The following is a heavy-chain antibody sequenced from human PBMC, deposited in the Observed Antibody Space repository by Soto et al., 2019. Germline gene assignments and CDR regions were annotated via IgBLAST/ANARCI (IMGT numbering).Heavy chain of an antibody. CDR1: GGCISSSSYY. CDR3: ATSSLGYYYGMDV. CDR2: IYYSGST. V-gene: IGHV4-39*01. D-gene: IGHD2-2*01. J-gene: IGHJ6*02. Sequence: PSETLALTCTVSGGCISSSSYYWGWIRQPPGKGLEWIGSIYYSGSTYYTPSLESRLTISVDTSKNQFSLKLSSVTAADTAVYYCATSSLGYYYGMDVWGQGTTVTVSS.